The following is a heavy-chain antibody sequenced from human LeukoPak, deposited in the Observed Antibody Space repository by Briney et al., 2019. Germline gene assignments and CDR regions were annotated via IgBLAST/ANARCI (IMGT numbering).Heavy chain of an antibody. CDR1: GYTFTGYY. D-gene: IGHD3-10*01. CDR3: ARARDYYSSGSQPYYYYYMDV. V-gene: IGHV1-69*13. J-gene: IGHJ6*03. CDR2: IIPIFGTA. Sequence: SVKVSCKASGYTFTGYYMHWVRQAPGQGLEWMGGIIPIFGTANYAQKFQGRVTITADESTSTAYMELSSLRSEDTAVYYCARARDYYSSGSQPYYYYYMDVWGKGTTVTVSS.